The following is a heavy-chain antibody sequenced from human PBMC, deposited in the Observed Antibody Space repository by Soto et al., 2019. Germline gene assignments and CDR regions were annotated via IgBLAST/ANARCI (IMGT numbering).Heavy chain of an antibody. V-gene: IGHV3-7*03. D-gene: IGHD3-10*01. CDR1: GFTFSSYW. J-gene: IGHJ5*02. CDR2: IKQDVSEK. Sequence: GGSLRLSCAASGFTFSSYWMSWVRQAPGKGLEWVANIKQDVSEKYYVDSVRGRFTISRDNAKNSLYLQMNSLRAEDTAVYYCAKDRSTYYLVPPFDPWGQGTLVTVSS. CDR3: AKDRSTYYLVPPFDP.